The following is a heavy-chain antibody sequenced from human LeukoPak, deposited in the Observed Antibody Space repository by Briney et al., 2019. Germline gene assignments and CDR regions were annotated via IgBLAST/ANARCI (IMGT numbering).Heavy chain of an antibody. CDR1: GFTFSSYG. CDR3: TTDSGSYDFWSGYYSSWYAFDI. V-gene: IGHV3-33*01. CDR2: IWYDGSNK. D-gene: IGHD3-3*01. J-gene: IGHJ3*02. Sequence: PGGSLRLSCAASGFTFSSYGMHWVRQAPGKGLEWVAVIWYDGSNKYYADSVKGRFTISRDNSKNTLYLQMNSLRAEDTAVYYCTTDSGSYDFWSGYYSSWYAFDIWGQGTMVTVSS.